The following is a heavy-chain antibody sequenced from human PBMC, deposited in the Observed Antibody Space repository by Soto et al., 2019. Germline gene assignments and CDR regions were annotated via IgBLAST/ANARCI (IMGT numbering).Heavy chain of an antibody. CDR2: INAGNGNT. CDR3: ARVAYSSGWFNRLDY. J-gene: IGHJ4*02. V-gene: IGHV1-3*01. D-gene: IGHD6-19*01. CDR1: GYTFTSYA. Sequence: QVPLVQSGAEVKKPGASVKVSCKASGYTFTSYAMHWVRQAPGQRLEWMGWINAGNGNTKYSQKFQGRVTITRDTSASTAYMELSSLRSEDTAVYYCARVAYSSGWFNRLDYWAQGTLVTVSS.